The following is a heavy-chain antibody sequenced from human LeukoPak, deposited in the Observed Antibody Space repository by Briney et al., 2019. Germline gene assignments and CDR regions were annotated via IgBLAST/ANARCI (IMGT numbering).Heavy chain of an antibody. J-gene: IGHJ4*02. Sequence: ASVKVSCKASGYTFTSYYMHWVRQAPGQGLEWMGIINPSGGSTSYAQKFQGRVTMTRDTSTSIVYMELSSLRSEDTAVYYCARCGEPSYDILTGYSRFDYWGQGTLVTVSS. CDR1: GYTFTSYY. CDR3: ARCGEPSYDILTGYSRFDY. V-gene: IGHV1-46*01. CDR2: INPSGGST. D-gene: IGHD3-9*01.